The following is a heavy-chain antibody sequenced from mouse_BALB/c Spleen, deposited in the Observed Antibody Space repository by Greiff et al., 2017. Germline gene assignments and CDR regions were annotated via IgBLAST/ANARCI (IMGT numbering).Heavy chain of an antibody. Sequence: QVQLQQSGAELVKPGASVKLSCKASGYTFTSYWKHWVKLRPGQGFEWIGEINPSNGGTNYNEKFKRKATLTVDKSSSTAYMQLSSLTSEDSAVYYCTIPSILYYAMDYWGQGTSVTVSS. CDR2: INPSNGGT. CDR1: GYTFTSYW. J-gene: IGHJ4*01. D-gene: IGHD2-3*01. CDR3: TIPSILYYAMDY. V-gene: IGHV1S16*01.